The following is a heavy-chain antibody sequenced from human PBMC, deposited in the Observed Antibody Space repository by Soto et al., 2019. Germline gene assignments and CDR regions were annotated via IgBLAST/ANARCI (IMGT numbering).Heavy chain of an antibody. D-gene: IGHD3-10*01. CDR1: GGTFSSYT. J-gene: IGHJ6*02. V-gene: IGHV1-69*02. Sequence: SVKVSCKASGGTFSSYTISWVRQAPGQGLEWMGRIIPILGIANYAQKFQGRVTITADKSTSTAYMELSSLRSEDTAVYYCARGPMVRGGGMDVWGQGTTVTVSS. CDR3: ARGPMVRGGGMDV. CDR2: IIPILGIA.